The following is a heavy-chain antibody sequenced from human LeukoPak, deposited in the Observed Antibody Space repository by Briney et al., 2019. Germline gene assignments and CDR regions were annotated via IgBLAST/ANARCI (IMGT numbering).Heavy chain of an antibody. D-gene: IGHD6-13*01. J-gene: IGHJ3*02. Sequence: ASVKVSCKASGYTFTSFDINWVRQATGQGLEWMGWMNPNSGNTGYTQKFQGRVTIIRNTSISTAYMELSSLRSEDTAVYYCATRAAAGTRGAFDIWGQGTMVTVSS. CDR2: MNPNSGNT. CDR3: ATRAAAGTRGAFDI. V-gene: IGHV1-8*03. CDR1: GYTFTSFD.